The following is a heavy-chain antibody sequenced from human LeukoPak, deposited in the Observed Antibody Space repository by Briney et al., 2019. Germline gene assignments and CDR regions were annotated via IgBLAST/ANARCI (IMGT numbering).Heavy chain of an antibody. CDR1: GGSFSGYY. J-gene: IGHJ5*02. Sequence: SETLSLTCAVYGGSFSGYYWSWIRQPPGKGLEWIGEINHSGSTNYNPSLKSRVTISVDTSKKQFSLKLSSVTAADTAVYYCARGGRSYSSSWTRWIDPWGQGTLVTVSS. CDR3: ARGGRSYSSSWTRWIDP. CDR2: INHSGST. D-gene: IGHD6-13*01. V-gene: IGHV4-34*01.